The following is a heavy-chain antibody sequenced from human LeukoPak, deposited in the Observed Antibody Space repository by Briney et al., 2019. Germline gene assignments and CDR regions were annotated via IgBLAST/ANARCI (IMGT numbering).Heavy chain of an antibody. CDR3: ARHRLGPYYYGMDV. CDR2: IYYSGST. V-gene: IGHV4-59*08. D-gene: IGHD3-16*01. Sequence: GSLRLSCAASGFTSSTYWMSWIRQPPGKGLEWIGYIYYSGSTNYNPSLESRVTISVDTSKNQFSLKLSSVTAADTAVYYCARHRLGPYYYGMDVWGQGTTVTVSS. J-gene: IGHJ6*02. CDR1: GFTSSTYW.